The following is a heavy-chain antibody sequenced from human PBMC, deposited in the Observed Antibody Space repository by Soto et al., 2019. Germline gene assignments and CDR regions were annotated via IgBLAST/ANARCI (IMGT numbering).Heavy chain of an antibody. CDR2: IYYTGNP. Sequence: QVQLQESGPGLVKPSQTLSLTCTVSGGSISSGGTGSYWTWIRQLPGKGLEWIGYIYYTGNPYYIPSLKSRPTISIDTSENQFSLKLTSVTAADTAVYFCASGHDAYKVRYWGQGTLVTVSS. CDR3: ASGHDAYKVRY. D-gene: IGHD1-1*01. CDR1: GGSISSGGTGSY. J-gene: IGHJ4*02. V-gene: IGHV4-31*03.